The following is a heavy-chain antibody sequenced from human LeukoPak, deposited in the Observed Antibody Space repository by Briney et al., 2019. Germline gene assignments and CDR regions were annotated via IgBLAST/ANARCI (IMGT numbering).Heavy chain of an antibody. CDR3: ATQQWLDGAYYFDY. J-gene: IGHJ4*02. CDR2: ISTSSSYI. CDR1: GVTFRRDN. Sequence: GGCLRLSCAASGVTFRRDNMNWVRQAPGKGLEWGSSISTSSSYIYYADSLKGRFTISRHNAKNSLFLQMNSLRAEDTAVYYCATQQWLDGAYYFDYWGQGTLVTVSS. D-gene: IGHD6-19*01. V-gene: IGHV3-21*01.